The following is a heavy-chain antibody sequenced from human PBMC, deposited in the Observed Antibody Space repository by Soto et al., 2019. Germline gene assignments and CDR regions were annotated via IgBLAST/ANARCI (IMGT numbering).Heavy chain of an antibody. CDR3: ARTSAAGKYYYGMDV. CDR1: GYSFTSYW. J-gene: IGHJ6*02. Sequence: GESLKISCKGSGYSFTSYWISWVRQVPGKGLEWMGRIDPSDSYTNYSPSFQGHVTISADKSLSTAFLQWSSLKASDTAMYYCARTSAAGKYYYGMDVWGQGTTVTVSS. D-gene: IGHD6-13*01. V-gene: IGHV5-10-1*01. CDR2: IDPSDSYT.